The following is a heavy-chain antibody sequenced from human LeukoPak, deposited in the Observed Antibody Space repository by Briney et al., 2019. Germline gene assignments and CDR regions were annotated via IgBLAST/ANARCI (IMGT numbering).Heavy chain of an antibody. Sequence: PSETLSLTCTVSGGSISSGGYYWSWIRQHPGKGLEWTGYIYYSGSTYYNPSLKSRVTISVDTSKNQFSLKLSSVTAADTAVYYCAREHSGSYPLYYYYYGMDVWGQGTTVTVSS. D-gene: IGHD3-10*01. CDR3: AREHSGSYPLYYYYYGMDV. J-gene: IGHJ6*02. CDR2: IYYSGST. CDR1: GGSISSGGYY. V-gene: IGHV4-31*03.